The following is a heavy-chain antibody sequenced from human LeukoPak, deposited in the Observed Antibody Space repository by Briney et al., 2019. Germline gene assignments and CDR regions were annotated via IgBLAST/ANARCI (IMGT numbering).Heavy chain of an antibody. CDR2: LSSSGANT. CDR3: AKVVSRFSSIDY. Sequence: GGSLRLSCAASGFTFSTYAMSWVRQAPGKGLEWVSSLSSSGANTYYADSVQGRFTISRDNSKNTLYLQMNSLRAEDTAVYYCAKVVSRFSSIDYWGQGTLVTVSS. V-gene: IGHV3-23*01. J-gene: IGHJ4*02. D-gene: IGHD5-18*01. CDR1: GFTFSTYA.